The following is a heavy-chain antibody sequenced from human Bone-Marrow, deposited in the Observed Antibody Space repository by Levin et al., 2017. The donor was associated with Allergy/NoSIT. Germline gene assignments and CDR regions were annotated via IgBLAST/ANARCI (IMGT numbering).Heavy chain of an antibody. Sequence: SETLSLTCTVSGASISSFYWSWIRQPPGKGLEWIGYIYYSGSTNYSPSLKSRVSMSADMSRNQVYLTMSSVTAADTPVYYCARQEVPAAMNGFDSWGQGTLVTVSS. CDR3: ARQEVPAAMNGFDS. V-gene: IGHV4-59*08. CDR1: GASISSFY. J-gene: IGHJ5*01. D-gene: IGHD2-2*01. CDR2: IYYSGST.